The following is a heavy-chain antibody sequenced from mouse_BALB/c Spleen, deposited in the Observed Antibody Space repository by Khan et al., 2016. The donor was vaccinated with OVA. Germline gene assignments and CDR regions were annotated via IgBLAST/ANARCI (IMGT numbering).Heavy chain of an antibody. CDR1: GFTFSTYG. D-gene: IGHD1-1*01. CDR3: ARLAYYYNSEGFAS. Sequence: EVELVESGGDFVRPGGSLKLSCAASGFTFSTYGMSWVRQTPDKRLEWVATINTGGAYTYYPDSVKGRFTISRDNAKNTLYLQLSSLKSEDTAIYYCARLAYYYNSEGFASWGQGTLVTVSA. J-gene: IGHJ3*01. V-gene: IGHV5-6*01. CDR2: INTGGAYT.